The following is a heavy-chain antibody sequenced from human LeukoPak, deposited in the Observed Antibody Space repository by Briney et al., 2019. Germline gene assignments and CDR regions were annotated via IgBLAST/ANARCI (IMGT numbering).Heavy chain of an antibody. CDR3: AREGSSLLTDYYYYMDV. J-gene: IGHJ6*03. CDR2: ISAYNGNT. Sequence: ASVKVSCKASGYTFTSYGISWVRQAPGQGLEWMGWISAYNGNTNYAQKLQGRVTMTTDTSTSTAYMELRSLRSDDTAVYYCAREGSSLLTDYYYYMDVWGKGTTVTVSS. CDR1: GYTFTSYG. D-gene: IGHD6-13*01. V-gene: IGHV1-18*01.